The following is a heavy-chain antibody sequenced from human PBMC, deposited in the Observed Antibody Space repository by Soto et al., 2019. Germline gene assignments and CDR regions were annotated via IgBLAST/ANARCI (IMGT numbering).Heavy chain of an antibody. J-gene: IGHJ4*02. D-gene: IGHD2-15*01. V-gene: IGHV3-30*18. CDR2: ISYDGKDA. Sequence: QVQLVESGGGVVQPGRSLRLSCAVSGFSFKSHGMHWVRQAPGKGLEWVAFISYDGKDANYADSVKGRFTISRDNSKDALYLQMGSLRGEDTAVYFCAKDHRNGGSRVDYWGQATLVTVSS. CDR1: GFSFKSHG. CDR3: AKDHRNGGSRVDY.